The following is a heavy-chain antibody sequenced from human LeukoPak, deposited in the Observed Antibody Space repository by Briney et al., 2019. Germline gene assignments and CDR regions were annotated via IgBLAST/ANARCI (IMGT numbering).Heavy chain of an antibody. J-gene: IGHJ5*02. CDR3: ARGRPANAYQLLWPVSWFDP. V-gene: IGHV1-2*02. D-gene: IGHD2-2*01. CDR1: GYTFTSYG. CDR2: INPNSGGT. Sequence: EASVKVSCKASGYTFTSYGISWVRQATGQGLEWMGWINPNSGGTNYAQKFQGRVTMTRDTSISTAYMELSRLRSDDTAVYYCARGRPANAYQLLWPVSWFDPWGQGTLVTVSS.